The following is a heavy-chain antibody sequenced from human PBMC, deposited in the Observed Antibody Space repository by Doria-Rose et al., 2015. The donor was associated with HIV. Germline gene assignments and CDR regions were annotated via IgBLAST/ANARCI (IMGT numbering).Heavy chain of an antibody. CDR2: IFSDDER. D-gene: IGHD6-13*01. Sequence: ETGPVLVKPTETLTLTCTVSGVSLSSPGMGVSWIRQPPGQALEWLANIFSDDERSYNTSLKSRLTISRGTSKSQVVLTMTDMDPVDTATYYCARIKSSRWYHKYYFDFWGQGTLVIVSA. CDR3: ARIKSSRWYHKYYFDF. CDR1: GVSLSSPGMG. J-gene: IGHJ4*02. V-gene: IGHV2-26*01.